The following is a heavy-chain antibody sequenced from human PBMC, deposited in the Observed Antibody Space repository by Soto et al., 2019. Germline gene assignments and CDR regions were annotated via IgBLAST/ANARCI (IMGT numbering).Heavy chain of an antibody. D-gene: IGHD2-15*01. V-gene: IGHV5-51*01. Sequence: GQSLKMSCNGSGYSFTSYWIGWVRQMPGKGLEWLGIFYPGDSDTRYSPSFQGPVTISADKFISTLHLQWSSLKAPDTAMYCCARPALGYCSGGSCLCRYGMGVWDRRNRVTVSS. CDR1: GYSFTSYW. CDR3: ARPALGYCSGGSCLCRYGMGV. CDR2: FYPGDSDT. J-gene: IGHJ6*02.